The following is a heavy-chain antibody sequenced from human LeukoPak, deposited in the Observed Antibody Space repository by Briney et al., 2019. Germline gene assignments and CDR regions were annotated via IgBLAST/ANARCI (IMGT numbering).Heavy chain of an antibody. D-gene: IGHD4-17*01. V-gene: IGHV3-48*01. J-gene: IGHJ4*02. CDR2: ISSSSSTI. CDR1: GFTLSSYS. Sequence: GGSLRLSCTASGFTLSSYSMNWVRQAPGKGLEWVSYISSSSSTIYYADSVKGRFTISRDNAKNSLYLQMNSLRAEDTAVYYCARGMEYAVTTYYDYWGQGTLVTVSS. CDR3: ARGMEYAVTTYYDY.